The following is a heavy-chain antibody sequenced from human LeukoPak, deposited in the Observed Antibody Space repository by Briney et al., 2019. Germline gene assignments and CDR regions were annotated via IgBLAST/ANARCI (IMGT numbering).Heavy chain of an antibody. V-gene: IGHV4-59*01. CDR3: ARSLSSDWYAYDY. D-gene: IGHD6-19*01. J-gene: IGHJ4*02. Sequence: SETLSLTCTVSGGSISSNYWSWIRQPPGKGLEWIGYIYYSGSTDYNPSLKSRVTVSVDTSKNQFSLKLNSVTAADTAVYYCARSLSSDWYAYDYWGQGTLVTVSS. CDR1: GGSISSNY. CDR2: IYYSGST.